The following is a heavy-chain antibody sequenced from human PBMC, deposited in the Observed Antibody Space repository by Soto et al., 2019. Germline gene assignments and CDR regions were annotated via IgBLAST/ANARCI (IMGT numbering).Heavy chain of an antibody. J-gene: IGHJ4*02. D-gene: IGHD2-15*01. CDR2: IIPLFGTA. Sequence: QVQLVQSGAEVKKPGSSVKVSCKASGGTFSRYAINWVRQAPGHGLEWMGGIIPLFGTANYAQKFQRRVTITADESASTAHMELRSLRSEDTAVYYCARDYGHDCGGGNCYFYFWGQGTLVTVSS. CDR3: ARDYGHDCGGGNCYFYF. CDR1: GGTFSRYA. V-gene: IGHV1-69*01.